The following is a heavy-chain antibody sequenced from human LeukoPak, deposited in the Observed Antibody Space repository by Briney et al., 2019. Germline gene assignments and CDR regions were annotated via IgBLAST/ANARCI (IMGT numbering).Heavy chain of an antibody. V-gene: IGHV3-23*01. CDR2: ISGSGGGT. CDR3: AKGSYSGXSSPTGDDY. J-gene: IGHJ4*02. CDR1: GFTFRSYA. Sequence: PGGSLRLSCAASGFTFRSYAMSWARLAPGKGLEWVSTISGSGGGTWYPDSVKGRFTISRDNSKNTLWLHMTSLRAEDTAIYYCAKGSYSGXSSPTGDDYWGQGTLVTVSS. D-gene: IGHD3-10*01.